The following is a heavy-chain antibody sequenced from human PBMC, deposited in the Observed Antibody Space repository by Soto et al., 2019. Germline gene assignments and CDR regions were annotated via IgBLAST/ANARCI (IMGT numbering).Heavy chain of an antibody. Sequence: GGSLRLSCAASGFTFSSYGMHWVRQAPGKGLEWVAVISYDGSNKYYADSVKGRFTISRDNSKNTLYLQMNSLRAEDTAVYYCAKAMQLRGYYYYGMDVWGEGTTVTVSS. CDR2: ISYDGSNK. J-gene: IGHJ6*04. CDR1: GFTFSSYG. CDR3: AKAMQLRGYYYYGMDV. V-gene: IGHV3-30*18. D-gene: IGHD6-6*01.